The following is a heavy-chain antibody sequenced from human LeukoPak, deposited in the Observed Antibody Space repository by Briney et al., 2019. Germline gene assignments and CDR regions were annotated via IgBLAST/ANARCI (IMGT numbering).Heavy chain of an antibody. J-gene: IGHJ6*03. D-gene: IGHD3-16*02. Sequence: SETLSLTCTVSGGSIGTYYWSWVRHSPGKGLECIGYIYVTGNRYNPYLQSRVTISVDTSRNQFFLKMSSVTAADTAVYYCARHIGGGIEDMDVWGKGTKVTVSS. CDR1: GGSIGTYY. CDR3: ARHIGGGIEDMDV. V-gene: IGHV4-59*08. CDR2: IYVTGN.